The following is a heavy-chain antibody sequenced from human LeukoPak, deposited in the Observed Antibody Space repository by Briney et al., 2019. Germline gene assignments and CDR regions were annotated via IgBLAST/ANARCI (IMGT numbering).Heavy chain of an antibody. CDR2: IFYTGIT. V-gene: IGHV4-59*01. CDR1: GGSISNYY. D-gene: IGHD3-10*01. Sequence: SETLSLTCTVSGGSISNYYWSWIRQPPGKGLEWIGYIFYTGITKYNPSLKSRVAISVGTSKYQFFLKLSSVTAADTAVYYCVGYYYGSGSYDAFHIWGQGTMVTVSS. J-gene: IGHJ3*02. CDR3: VGYYYGSGSYDAFHI.